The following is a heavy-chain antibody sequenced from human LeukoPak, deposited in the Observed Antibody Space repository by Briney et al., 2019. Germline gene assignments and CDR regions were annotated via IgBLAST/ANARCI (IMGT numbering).Heavy chain of an antibody. CDR2: IYYSGST. CDR3: ASEGSRRYYYYSLDV. J-gene: IGHJ6*02. D-gene: IGHD2-2*01. V-gene: IGHV4-59*01. CDR1: GGSIRTYY. Sequence: PSQTLSLTRTVSGGSIRTYYWSWVREPPGRGLEWIGYIYYSGSTNYHPSLRSRVTISVDTSKNQSSLKVSAVTAAETAVYYCASEGSRRYYYYSLDVWGQGTTVTV.